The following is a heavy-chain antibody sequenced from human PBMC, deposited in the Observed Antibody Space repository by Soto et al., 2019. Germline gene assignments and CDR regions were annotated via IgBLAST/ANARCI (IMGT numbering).Heavy chain of an antibody. D-gene: IGHD6-13*01. V-gene: IGHV3-23*01. CDR1: GFTFSSYA. Sequence: GGSLRLSCAASGFTFSSYAMSWVRQAPGKGLEWVSAISGSGDYTYYADSARGRVTISRDNAKNTLYLQVNGLRAEDTAVYYCAREIATTGEYYFDYWGQGILVTVSS. J-gene: IGHJ4*02. CDR2: ISGSGDYT. CDR3: AREIATTGEYYFDY.